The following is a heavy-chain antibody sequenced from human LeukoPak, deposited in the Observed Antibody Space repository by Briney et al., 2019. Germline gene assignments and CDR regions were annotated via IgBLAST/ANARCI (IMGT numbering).Heavy chain of an antibody. D-gene: IGHD3-9*01. Sequence: ASVKVSCKASGYTFTGYYMHWVRQAPGQGLEWMGWINPNSGSTNYAQKFQGRVTMTRDTSITTAYMEMSRLRSDDTALYYCARSPHILTGENFDYWGQGTLVTVSS. CDR1: GYTFTGYY. V-gene: IGHV1-2*02. CDR3: ARSPHILTGENFDY. CDR2: INPNSGST. J-gene: IGHJ4*02.